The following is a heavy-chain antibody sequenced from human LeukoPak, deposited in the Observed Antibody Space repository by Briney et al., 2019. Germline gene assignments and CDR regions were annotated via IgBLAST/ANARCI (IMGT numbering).Heavy chain of an antibody. D-gene: IGHD6-6*01. CDR1: GFTFSSYG. J-gene: IGHJ5*02. CDR2: IRYDGSNK. CDR3: AKSRVSSSYWFDP. V-gene: IGHV3-30*02. Sequence: GGSLRLSCATSGFTFSSYGMHWVRQAPGKGLEWVAFIRYDGSNKYYADSVKGRFTISRDNSKNTLYLQMNSLRAEDTAVYYCAKSRVSSSYWFDPWGQGTLVTVSS.